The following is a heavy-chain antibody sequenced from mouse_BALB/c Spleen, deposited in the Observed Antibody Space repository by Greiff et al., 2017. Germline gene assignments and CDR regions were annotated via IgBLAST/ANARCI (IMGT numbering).Heavy chain of an antibody. Sequence: VQLQQSGTVLARPGASVKMSCKASGYTFTSYWMHWVKQRPGQGLEWIGAIYPGNSDTSYNQKFKGKAKLTAVTSTSTAYMELSSLTNEDSAVYCCTRPAYYGNYGYWGQGTTLTVSS. CDR3: TRPAYYGNYGY. CDR1: GYTFTSYW. V-gene: IGHV1-5*01. J-gene: IGHJ2*01. CDR2: IYPGNSDT. D-gene: IGHD2-10*01.